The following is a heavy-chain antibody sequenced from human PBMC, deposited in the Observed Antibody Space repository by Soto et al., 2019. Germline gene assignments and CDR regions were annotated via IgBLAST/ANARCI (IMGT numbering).Heavy chain of an antibody. V-gene: IGHV3-72*01. CDR2: SRNKANSYTT. CDR3: ARTRLVRGIFFDY. J-gene: IGHJ4*02. CDR1: GFTFSDHY. D-gene: IGHD6-19*01. Sequence: EVQLVESGGNLVQPGGSMRLSCAASGFTFSDHYMDWVRQAQGRGLEWVGRSRNKANSYTTDYAASVKGRFTISRDDAKNSVYLQMNSLKTEDTAVYFCARTRLVRGIFFDYWGQGTLVTVFS.